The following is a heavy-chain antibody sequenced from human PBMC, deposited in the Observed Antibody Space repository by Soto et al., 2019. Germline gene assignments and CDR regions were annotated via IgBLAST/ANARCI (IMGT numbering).Heavy chain of an antibody. V-gene: IGHV1-18*04. CDR1: GYTFTNYG. J-gene: IGHJ4*02. D-gene: IGHD3-10*01. Sequence: QVHLVQSGAEVKEPGASVKVSCKASGYTFTNYGISWVRQAPGQGLEWMGWIRPYNGNTNYAQKLQGRVTMTTDTSTNTAYMELRTLTSDDTAMYSCARHLYGYVDYWGQGTLVTVSS. CDR3: ARHLYGYVDY. CDR2: IRPYNGNT.